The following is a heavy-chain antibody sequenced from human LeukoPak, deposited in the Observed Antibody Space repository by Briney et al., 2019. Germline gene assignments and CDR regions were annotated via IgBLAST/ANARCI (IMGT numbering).Heavy chain of an antibody. Sequence: GASVKVSCKASGGTFSSYAISWVRQAPGQGLEWMGRIIPIFGIANYAQKFQGRATITADKSTSTAYMELSSLRSEDTAVYYCARDHPPNRPDLEGYCSGGSCPYGMDVWGQGTTVTVSS. V-gene: IGHV1-69*04. CDR1: GGTFSSYA. CDR3: ARDHPPNRPDLEGYCSGGSCPYGMDV. CDR2: IIPIFGIA. J-gene: IGHJ6*02. D-gene: IGHD2-15*01.